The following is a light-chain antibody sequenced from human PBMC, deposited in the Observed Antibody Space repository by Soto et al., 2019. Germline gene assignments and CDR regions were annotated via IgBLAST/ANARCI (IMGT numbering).Light chain of an antibody. CDR2: GAS. V-gene: IGKV3-20*01. CDR3: QQYGSSRWT. CDR1: QSVSSSY. Sequence: EIVLTQSPGTLSLSPGERATLSCRASQSVSSSYLAWYQQKPGQAPRLLIYGASSRATGIPDRFSGSGSGPDFTLTISRLEPEDFAVYYCQQYGSSRWTFGQGTKVDI. J-gene: IGKJ1*01.